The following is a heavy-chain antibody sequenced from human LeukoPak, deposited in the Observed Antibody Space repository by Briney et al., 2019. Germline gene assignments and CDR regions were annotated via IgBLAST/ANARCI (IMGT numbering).Heavy chain of an antibody. CDR3: ARTDETAPAEDFQH. D-gene: IGHD2-21*02. J-gene: IGHJ1*01. CDR1: GFSVSSNH. V-gene: IGHV3-53*01. CDR2: IYSGGST. Sequence: GGSLRLSCAASGFSVSSNHMSWVRQAPGKGLEWVSVIYSGGSTYYADSVKGRFTISRDNSKNTLYLQMKSLRAEDTAVYYCARTDETAPAEDFQHWGQGTLVTVPS.